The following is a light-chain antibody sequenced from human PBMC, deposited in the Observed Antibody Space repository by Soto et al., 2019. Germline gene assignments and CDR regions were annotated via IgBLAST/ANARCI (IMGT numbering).Light chain of an antibody. V-gene: IGLV8-61*01. CDR3: VLYMLSGIWV. CDR1: SGAVSTRYY. Sequence: QTVVTQEPSFSVSPGGTVTLTCGVSSGAVSTRYYPRWYQQTPGQAPRTLIYSTSTRSSGVPDRFSGSIVGNKAALTISGEQADDESDYYCVLYMLSGIWVFGGGTQLTVL. CDR2: STS. J-gene: IGLJ3*02.